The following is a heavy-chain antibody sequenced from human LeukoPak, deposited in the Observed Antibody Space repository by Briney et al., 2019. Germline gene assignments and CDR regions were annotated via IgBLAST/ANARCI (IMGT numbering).Heavy chain of an antibody. D-gene: IGHD6-19*01. Sequence: GGSLRLSCAASGFTFSSYGMHWVRQAPGKGLEWVAVIWYDGSNKYYADSVKGRFTISRDNSKNTLYLQMNSLRAGDTAVYYCARDTSAYSSGIGSWFDPWGQGTLVTVSS. CDR3: ARDTSAYSSGIGSWFDP. J-gene: IGHJ5*02. CDR2: IWYDGSNK. V-gene: IGHV3-33*01. CDR1: GFTFSSYG.